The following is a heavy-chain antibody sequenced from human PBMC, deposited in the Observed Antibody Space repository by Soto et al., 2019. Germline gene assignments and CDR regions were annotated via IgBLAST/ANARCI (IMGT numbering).Heavy chain of an antibody. CDR2: IFYSGST. CDR1: GGSIRSGGYY. Sequence: SETLSLTCTVSGGSIRSGGYYWSWIRQHPGKGLEWIGYIFYSGSTYYNPSLKSRVTISVDTSKNQFSLKLSSVTAADTAVYYCASYQQSYAFDIWGQGTMVTVSS. V-gene: IGHV4-31*03. D-gene: IGHD2-2*01. CDR3: ASYQQSYAFDI. J-gene: IGHJ3*02.